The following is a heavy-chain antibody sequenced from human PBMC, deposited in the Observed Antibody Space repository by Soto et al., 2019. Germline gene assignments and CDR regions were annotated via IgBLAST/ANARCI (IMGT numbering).Heavy chain of an antibody. Sequence: SETLSLTCVVSDGSISTYDWWTWVRQPPGKGLEWIGSIFTSGKTYYHPSLKSRVTISVDTSKNQVFLDLTSVTAADTARYFCVGYTASHNWFDPWGQGTLVTVSS. J-gene: IGHJ5*02. V-gene: IGHV4-4*02. D-gene: IGHD6-13*01. CDR1: DGSISTYDW. CDR3: VGYTASHNWFDP. CDR2: IFTSGKT.